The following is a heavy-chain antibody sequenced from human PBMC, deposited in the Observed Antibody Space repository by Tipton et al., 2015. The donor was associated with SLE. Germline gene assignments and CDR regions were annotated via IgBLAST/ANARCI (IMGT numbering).Heavy chain of an antibody. V-gene: IGHV4-61*09. J-gene: IGHJ4*02. CDR1: GGSISSGSYY. CDR3: ANSRPAIVVVVAAIDY. D-gene: IGHD2-15*01. CDR2: IYTSGST. Sequence: TLSLTCTVSGGSISSGSYYWSWIRQPAGKGLEWIGYIYTSGSTNYNPSLKSRVTISVDTSKNQFSLKLSSVTAADTAVYYCANSRPAIVVVVAAIDYWGQGTLVTVSS.